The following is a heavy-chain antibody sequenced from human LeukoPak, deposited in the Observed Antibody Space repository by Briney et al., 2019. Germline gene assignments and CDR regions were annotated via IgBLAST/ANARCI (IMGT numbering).Heavy chain of an antibody. J-gene: IGHJ3*02. Sequence: SETLSLTCTVSGGSISTSSYYWGCIRQPPGKGLECIGNIYYSGSTYYNPSLKSRVTISVDTSKNHFSLNLSSVTAADTAVYYCARSDGYGLVGIWGQGTMVTVSS. CDR2: IYYSGST. D-gene: IGHD3-10*01. CDR3: ARSDGYGLVGI. CDR1: GGSISTSSYY. V-gene: IGHV4-39*07.